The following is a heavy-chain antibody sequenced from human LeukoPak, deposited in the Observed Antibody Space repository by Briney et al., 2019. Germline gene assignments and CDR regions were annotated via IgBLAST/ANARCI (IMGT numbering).Heavy chain of an antibody. CDR1: GGSISSGSYY. J-gene: IGHJ5*02. D-gene: IGHD1-26*01. CDR2: IYTSGST. Sequence: SQTLSLTCTVSGGSISSGSYYWSWIRQPAGKGREWIGRIYTSGSTHYNPSLKSRFTISVDTSKNQFSLKLSSVTAADTAVYYCARDPPLGTVGYNWFDPWGQGTLVTVSS. CDR3: ARDPPLGTVGYNWFDP. V-gene: IGHV4-61*02.